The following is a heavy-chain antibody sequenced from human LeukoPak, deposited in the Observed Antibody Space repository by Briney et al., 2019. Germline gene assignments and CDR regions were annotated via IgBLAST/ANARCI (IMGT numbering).Heavy chain of an antibody. Sequence: GASVKVSCKASGYTFTDYYMHWVRQAPGQGLEWMGWINPNGGGTNYTQKFQGWVTMTRDTSISTAYMELSRLRSDDTGMYYCARALARTYYYDSRGYHNWFDPWGQGTLVTVSS. D-gene: IGHD3-22*01. CDR1: GYTFTDYY. CDR2: INPNGGGT. J-gene: IGHJ5*02. V-gene: IGHV1-2*04. CDR3: ARALARTYYYDSRGYHNWFDP.